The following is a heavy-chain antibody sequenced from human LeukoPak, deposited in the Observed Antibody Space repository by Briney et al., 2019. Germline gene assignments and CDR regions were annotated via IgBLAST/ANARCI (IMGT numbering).Heavy chain of an antibody. CDR1: GYTLRSYD. CDR2: ISPNNGNT. V-gene: IGHV1-18*01. CDR3: ARDRDSSGWHVADY. D-gene: IGHD6-19*01. Sequence: GASVKVSCKASGYTLRSYDITWVRQAPGQGLEWMGWISPNNGNTNYAQKFQGRVTMTTDTPTSTAYMEMRSLRSDDTAVYYCARDRDSSGWHVADYWGQGTLVTVSS. J-gene: IGHJ4*02.